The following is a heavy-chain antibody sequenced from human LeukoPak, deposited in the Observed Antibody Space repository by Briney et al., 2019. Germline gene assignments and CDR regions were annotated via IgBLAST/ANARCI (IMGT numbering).Heavy chain of an antibody. D-gene: IGHD3-10*01. V-gene: IGHV4-4*09. CDR2: IYTTGRP. J-gene: IGHJ3*01. CDR3: VRNYYGSESRDAFDV. CDR1: TASISSYS. Sequence: SETRSLTCTVSTASISSYSCSWIRQPPGRVLEWIEWIYTTGRPNYNPSLKSRATISIDTSKNQFSLKLSSVTAADTAVYFCVRNYYGSESRDAFDVWGQGTMVTVSS.